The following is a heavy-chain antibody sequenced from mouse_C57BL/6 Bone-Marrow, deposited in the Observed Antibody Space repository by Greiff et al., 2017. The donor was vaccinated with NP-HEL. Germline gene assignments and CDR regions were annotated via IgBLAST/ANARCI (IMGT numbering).Heavy chain of an antibody. J-gene: IGHJ2*01. CDR1: GFTFSSYG. CDR2: ISSGGSYT. D-gene: IGHD1-1*01. CDR3: ARHSPYYYGSSYLGY. Sequence: EVKLQESGGDLVKPGGSLKLSCAASGFTFSSYGMSWVRQTPDKRLEWVATISSGGSYTYYPDSVKGRFTISRDNAKNTLYLQMSSLKSEDTAMYYCARHSPYYYGSSYLGYWGQGTTLTVSS. V-gene: IGHV5-6*01.